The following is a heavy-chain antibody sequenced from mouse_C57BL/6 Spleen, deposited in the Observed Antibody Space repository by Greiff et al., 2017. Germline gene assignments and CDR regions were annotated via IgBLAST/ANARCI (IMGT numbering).Heavy chain of an antibody. CDR2: IRSKSNNYAT. CDR1: GFSFNTYA. CDR3: VRHPSMITALDY. J-gene: IGHJ4*01. Sequence: DVQLVESGGGLVQPKGSLKLSCAASGFSFNTYAMNWVRQAPGKGLEWVARIRSKSNNYATYYADSVKDRFTISRDDSESMLYLQMNNLKTEDTAMYYCVRHPSMITALDYWGQGTSVTVSS. V-gene: IGHV10-1*01. D-gene: IGHD2-4*01.